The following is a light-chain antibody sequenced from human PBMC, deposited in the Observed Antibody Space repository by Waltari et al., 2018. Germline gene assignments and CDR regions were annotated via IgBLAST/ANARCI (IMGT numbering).Light chain of an antibody. CDR1: TNHLGRYNY. CDR2: DVT. CDR3: CSYAGSYTWV. J-gene: IGLJ3*02. Sequence: SALTPPRSASGSPGQPVTISCTGTTNHLGRYNYFSRYQQHPGKAPKLIILDVTKRPSGVPDRLSGSKSGNTASLTISGLRAEDEAEYYCCSYAGSYTWVFGGGTKLTVV. V-gene: IGLV2-11*01.